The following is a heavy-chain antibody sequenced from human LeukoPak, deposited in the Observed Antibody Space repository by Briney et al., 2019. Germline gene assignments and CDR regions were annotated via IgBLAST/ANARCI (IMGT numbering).Heavy chain of an antibody. D-gene: IGHD3-22*01. J-gene: IGHJ2*01. V-gene: IGHV3-9*01. Sequence: QTGGSLRLSCAASGFTLSNYWMHWVRQAPGKGLEWVSGISWNSGSIGYADSVKGRFTISRDNAKNSLYLQMNSLRAEDTALYYCAKDPGPPDDSSGYYYRGPRWYFDLWGRGTLVTVSS. CDR2: ISWNSGSI. CDR1: GFTLSNYW. CDR3: AKDPGPPDDSSGYYYRGPRWYFDL.